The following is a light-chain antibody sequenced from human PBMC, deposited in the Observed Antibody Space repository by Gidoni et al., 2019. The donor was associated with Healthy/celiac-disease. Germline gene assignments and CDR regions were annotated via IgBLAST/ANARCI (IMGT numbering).Light chain of an antibody. CDR2: AAS. CDR1: QGISSW. J-gene: IGKJ4*01. Sequence: DIQMTQSPSSVSASVGDRVTITCRARQGISSWLALYPQKPGKAPKLLIYAASSLQSGVPSRFSGSGSGTDFTLTISSLQPEDFATYYCQQANSFPLTFGGGTKVEIK. CDR3: QQANSFPLT. V-gene: IGKV1-12*01.